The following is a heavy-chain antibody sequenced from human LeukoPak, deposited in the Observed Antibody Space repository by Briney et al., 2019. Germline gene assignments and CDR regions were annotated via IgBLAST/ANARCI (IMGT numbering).Heavy chain of an antibody. D-gene: IGHD3/OR15-3a*01. CDR2: IGGSGAST. J-gene: IGHJ5*02. CDR3: AKGGIERFGLVPYWLDP. V-gene: IGHV3-23*01. Sequence: GGSLRLSCAASGFTFSNYAMTWVRQAPGKGLEWVSRIGGSGASTFYADSVKVRFTISSDISKNTLYLQMNTLRVEDTAIYYCAKGGIERFGLVPYWLDPLGQGTLVTVSS. CDR1: GFTFSNYA.